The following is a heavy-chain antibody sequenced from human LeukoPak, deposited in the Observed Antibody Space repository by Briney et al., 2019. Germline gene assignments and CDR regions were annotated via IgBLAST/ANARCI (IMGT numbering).Heavy chain of an antibody. V-gene: IGHV1-2*02. J-gene: IGHJ5*02. CDR2: INPNSGGT. Sequence: ASVKVSCKVSGYTFTGYFMHWVRQAPGEGLEWMGWINPNSGGTNYAQKFQGRVTMTRDTSISTAYMELSRLRSDDTAVYYCARGSIGYCSGGSCQNHWGQGTLVTVSS. D-gene: IGHD2-15*01. CDR3: ARGSIGYCSGGSCQNH. CDR1: GYTFTGYF.